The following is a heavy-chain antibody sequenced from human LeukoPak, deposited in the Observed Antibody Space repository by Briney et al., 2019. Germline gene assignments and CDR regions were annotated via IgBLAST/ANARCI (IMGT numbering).Heavy chain of an antibody. CDR3: ARAQGSVLLYY. CDR2: ISFSGGTI. D-gene: IGHD3-10*01. CDR1: GFTFSDYY. J-gene: IGHJ4*02. V-gene: IGHV3-11*04. Sequence: GGSLRLSCAASGFTFSDYYMSWIRQAPGKGLEWVSYISFSGGTIYYADSVQGRFTISRDNAKNSLYLQMNSLRAEDTAVYYCARAQGSVLLYYWGQGTLVTVSS.